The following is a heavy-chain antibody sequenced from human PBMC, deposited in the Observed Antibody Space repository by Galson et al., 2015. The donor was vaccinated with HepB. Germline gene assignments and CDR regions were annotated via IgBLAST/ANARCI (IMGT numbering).Heavy chain of an antibody. J-gene: IGHJ5*02. Sequence: LSLTCTVSGGSVINGSYYWSWIRQSPRGGLEWIGYIYFTGSTTYNPSLRSRVTVSIDTSKNQFSLRLTSMTAADTAVYYCARGYCSGGRCHNWFDPWGQGTLVTASS. CDR1: GGSVINGSYY. D-gene: IGHD2-15*01. CDR2: IYFTGST. CDR3: ARGYCSGGRCHNWFDP. V-gene: IGHV4-61*01.